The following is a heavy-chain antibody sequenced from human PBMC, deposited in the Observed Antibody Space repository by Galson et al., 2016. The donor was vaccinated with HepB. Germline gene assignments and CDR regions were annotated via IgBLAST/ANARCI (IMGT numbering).Heavy chain of an antibody. CDR2: VSYDGNNK. CDR3: AKDWAAGGNWYFEY. J-gene: IGHJ4*02. D-gene: IGHD6-13*01. CDR1: GFSFSSFA. V-gene: IGHV3-30*18. Sequence: SLRLSCAASGFSFSSFAMHWVRQVPGKGLEWVAVVSYDGNNKYYADSVSGRFTISRDNSNNTVHLQMNNLKVEDMAIYYCAKDWAAGGNWYFEYWGQGTLVTVSS.